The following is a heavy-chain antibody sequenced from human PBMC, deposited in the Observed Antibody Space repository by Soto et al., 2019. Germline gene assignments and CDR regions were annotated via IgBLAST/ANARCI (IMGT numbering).Heavy chain of an antibody. CDR1: GFTFSSYT. CDR2: ISTTSGCI. J-gene: IGHJ6*02. D-gene: IGHD4-17*01. V-gene: IGHV3-21*01. Sequence: GGSLRLSCSASGFTFSSYTFNWVRQAPGKGLEWVSCISTTSGCIYYADPVKGRFTFSRVNAGNSLYLQMNSLRVQDTAVYKCASRGYGEYGGMEVWGQGTMVTVSS. CDR3: ASRGYGEYGGMEV.